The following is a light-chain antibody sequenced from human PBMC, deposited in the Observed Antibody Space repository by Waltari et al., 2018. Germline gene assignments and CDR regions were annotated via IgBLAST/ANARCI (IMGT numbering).Light chain of an antibody. Sequence: SYELTQPPSVSVSPGQTATITCSGEKLGDKYISWYQKRPGQPPVVVIYQDNKRPSGIPERFSGSISGDTATLTIGGTQALEVAGYYCQAWDSSNVVCGGGTKLTVL. V-gene: IGLV3-1*01. J-gene: IGLJ2*01. CDR1: KLGDKY. CDR2: QDN. CDR3: QAWDSSNVV.